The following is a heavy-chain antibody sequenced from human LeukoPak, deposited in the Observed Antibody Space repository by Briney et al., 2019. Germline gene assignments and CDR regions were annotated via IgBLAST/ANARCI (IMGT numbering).Heavy chain of an antibody. Sequence: PGGSLRHSCEASGFTFSHFAMHWVRQAPDKGLEWVAVIWSDATNEYYADSVKGRFTISRDNFKRTVSLEMNSLRAEDTAVYYCATDAQSGFDYSNSLEHWCQGSLVIVSS. D-gene: IGHD4-11*01. CDR1: GFTFSHFA. CDR3: ATDAQSGFDYSNSLEH. J-gene: IGHJ5*02. V-gene: IGHV3-33*01. CDR2: IWSDATNE.